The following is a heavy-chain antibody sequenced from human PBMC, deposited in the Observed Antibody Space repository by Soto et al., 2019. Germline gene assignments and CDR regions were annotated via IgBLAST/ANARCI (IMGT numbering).Heavy chain of an antibody. J-gene: IGHJ3*02. CDR1: GFTFSSYW. V-gene: IGHV3-7*01. CDR2: IKQDGSEK. CDR3: ASTFTAFDI. Sequence: EVQLVESGGGLVQPGGSLRLSCAASGFTFSSYWMSWVRQAPGKGLEWVANIKQDGSEKYYVDSVKGRFTISRDNAKNSLYLQMNSRRSEDTAVYYCASTFTAFDIGGQGTMVTVSS.